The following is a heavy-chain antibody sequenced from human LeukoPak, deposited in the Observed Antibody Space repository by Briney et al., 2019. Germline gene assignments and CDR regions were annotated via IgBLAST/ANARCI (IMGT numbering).Heavy chain of an antibody. V-gene: IGHV3-21*01. Sequence: GGSLRLSCAASGFTFSSYDMNWVRQAPGKGLEWVSSISSSSSYIYYADSVKGRFTISRDNAKNSLYLQMNSLRAEDTAVYYCASLSGSSYYYYYYGMDVWGQGTTVTVSS. CDR1: GFTFSSYD. CDR2: ISSSSSYI. J-gene: IGHJ6*02. CDR3: ASLSGSSYYYYYYGMDV. D-gene: IGHD1-26*01.